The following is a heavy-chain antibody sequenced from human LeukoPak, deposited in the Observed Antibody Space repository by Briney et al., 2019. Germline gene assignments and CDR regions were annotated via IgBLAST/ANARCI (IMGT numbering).Heavy chain of an antibody. D-gene: IGHD1-26*01. V-gene: IGHV1-69*04. J-gene: IGHJ4*02. Sequence: SVKLSCKASGFTFSSYAISWVRQAPGQGLEWMGRIIAILGIANYAQKFQGRVTITAAKTTSTAYMELSSLRYEDTAVYYCARWGVVSGYFDYWGQGTLVTVSS. CDR2: IIAILGIA. CDR3: ARWGVVSGYFDY. CDR1: GFTFSSYA.